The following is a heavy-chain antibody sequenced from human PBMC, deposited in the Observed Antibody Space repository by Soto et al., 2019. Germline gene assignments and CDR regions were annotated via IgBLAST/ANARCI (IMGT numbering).Heavy chain of an antibody. J-gene: IGHJ6*02. CDR1: GYSFTNYW. V-gene: IGHV5-51*01. CDR2: VYPGDSDT. D-gene: IGHD2-15*01. CDR3: SRHLSSGGSYYYGMDV. Sequence: GESLKISCKGSGYSFTNYWIGWVRQMPGKGLEWMGIVYPGDSDTRYSPSFQGQVTISADKSISTAYLQWSSLKASDTAMYYCSRHLSSGGSYYYGMDVWGQGTTVTVSS.